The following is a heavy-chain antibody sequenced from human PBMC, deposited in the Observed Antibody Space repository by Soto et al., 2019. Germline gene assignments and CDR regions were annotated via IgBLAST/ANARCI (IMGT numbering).Heavy chain of an antibody. CDR1: GCTFSSYA. V-gene: IGHV1-69*13. D-gene: IGHD2-2*01. CDR2: IIPIFGTA. CDR3: ARAPLRLKDIVVVQLYAFDI. J-gene: IGHJ3*02. Sequence: SVKVSCKASGCTFSSYAISWVRQAPGQGLEWMGGIIPIFGTANYAQKFQGRVTITADESTSTAYMELSRLRSEETAVYYCARAPLRLKDIVVVQLYAFDIWGQGTMFTVSS.